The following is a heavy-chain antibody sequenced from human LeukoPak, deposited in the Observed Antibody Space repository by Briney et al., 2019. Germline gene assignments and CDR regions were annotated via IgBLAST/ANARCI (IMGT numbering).Heavy chain of an antibody. D-gene: IGHD3-9*01. CDR1: GFTLSGYY. J-gene: IGHJ4*02. CDR3: ARDVRYFDWLFDY. CDR2: ISSSGSTI. V-gene: IGHV3-11*01. Sequence: PAGSLRLSRAASGFTLSGYYMSWIRQAPRKGLEWVSYISSSGSTIYYADSVKGRFTISRDNAKNSLYLQMNSLRAEDTAVYYCARDVRYFDWLFDYWGQGTLVTVSS.